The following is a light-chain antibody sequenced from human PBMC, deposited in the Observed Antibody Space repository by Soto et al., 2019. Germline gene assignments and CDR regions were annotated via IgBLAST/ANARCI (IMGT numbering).Light chain of an antibody. CDR1: QSVSSSY. Sequence: EIVLTHSPGTLSLSPVEIATLSCRAIQSVSSSYLAWYQQKPGQAPRLLIYGASSRATGIPDRFSGSGSGTDFTLSISRLEPEDFAVYYCQQYGSSPPLTFGGGTKVDI. V-gene: IGKV3-20*01. CDR3: QQYGSSPPLT. J-gene: IGKJ4*01. CDR2: GAS.